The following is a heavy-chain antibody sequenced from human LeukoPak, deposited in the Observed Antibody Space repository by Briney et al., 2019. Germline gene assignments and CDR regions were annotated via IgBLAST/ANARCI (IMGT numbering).Heavy chain of an antibody. CDR1: GGSISNSVYY. Sequence: SETLSLTCTVSGGSISNSVYYWGYIRQPPGKGLEWIASVFYTGTTYYNPSLKSRVTIFVDTSKNQFSLKLSSVTAADTAVYYCARTYGSGSYPFDYWGHGALVTVSS. V-gene: IGHV4-39*01. CDR2: VFYTGTT. D-gene: IGHD3-10*01. J-gene: IGHJ4*01. CDR3: ARTYGSGSYPFDY.